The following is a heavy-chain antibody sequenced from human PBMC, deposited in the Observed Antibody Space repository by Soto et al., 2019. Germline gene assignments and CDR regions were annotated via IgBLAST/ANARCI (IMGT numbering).Heavy chain of an antibody. CDR2: SSWDGRHE. CDR3: AKIVERVGGVSVVAE. D-gene: IGHD3-16*01. CDR1: GVSLRRYV. Sequence: SLRLSGSASGVSLRRYVMHWVRHAPCRGLEWWALSSWDGRHEYYADYVKGGLTISRDNSQNTLILEMHHLRPDDTEHSYCAKIVERVGGVSVVAEWGRGTMVPVCS. V-gene: IGHV3-30*18. J-gene: IGHJ4*02.